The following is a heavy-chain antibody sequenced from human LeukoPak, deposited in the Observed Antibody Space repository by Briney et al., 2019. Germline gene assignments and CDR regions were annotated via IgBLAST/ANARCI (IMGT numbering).Heavy chain of an antibody. J-gene: IGHJ4*02. CDR2: IWYDGSNK. V-gene: IGHV3-33*01. CDR3: ARDRSGSGNSYFDY. D-gene: IGHD3-10*01. Sequence: PGRSLRLSCAASGFTFSSYGMHWVRQAPGKGLEWVAVIWYDGSNKYYADSVKGRFTISRDNSKNTLYLQMNSLRAEDTAAYYCARDRSGSGNSYFDYWGQGTLVTVSS. CDR1: GFTFSSYG.